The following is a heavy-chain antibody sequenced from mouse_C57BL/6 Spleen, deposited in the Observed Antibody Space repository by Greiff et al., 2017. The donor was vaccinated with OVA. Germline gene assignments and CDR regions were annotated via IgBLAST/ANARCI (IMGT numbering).Heavy chain of an antibody. Sequence: QVQLKQPGAELVKPGASVKLSCKASGYTFTSYWMHWVKQRPGQGLEWIGMIHPNSGSTNYNEKFKSKATLTVDKSSSTAYMQLSSLTSEDSAVYYCARSLDYGSSYGAIDYWGQGTSVTVSS. D-gene: IGHD1-1*01. V-gene: IGHV1-64*01. J-gene: IGHJ4*01. CDR2: IHPNSGST. CDR1: GYTFTSYW. CDR3: ARSLDYGSSYGAIDY.